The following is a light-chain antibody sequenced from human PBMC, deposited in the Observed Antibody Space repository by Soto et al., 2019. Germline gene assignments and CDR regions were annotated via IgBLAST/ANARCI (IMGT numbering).Light chain of an antibody. CDR2: KTS. V-gene: IGKV1-5*03. J-gene: IGKJ4*01. CDR3: QQYNSSWLT. Sequence: DIQMTQSPSTLAASVGDRVTITCRASQSVSPWLAWYQQKPGKAPKLLIYKTSTLQSGVPSRFSGSGSGTDFTLNISSLQPDDFATYYCQQYNSSWLTFGGWTKVDIK. CDR1: QSVSPW.